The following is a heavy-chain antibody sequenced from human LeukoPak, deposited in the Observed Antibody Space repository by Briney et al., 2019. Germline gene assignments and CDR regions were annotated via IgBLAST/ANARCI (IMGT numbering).Heavy chain of an antibody. V-gene: IGHV3-30*01. D-gene: IGHD2-15*01. CDR3: ARRGATLGFDAFDI. J-gene: IGHJ3*02. CDR2: ISYDGSNK. Sequence: GRSLRLSCAASGFTFSSYAMHWVRQAPGKGLEWAAVISYDGSNKYYADSVKGRFTISRDNSKNTLYLQMNSLRAEDTAVYYCARRGATLGFDAFDIWGQGTMVTVSS. CDR1: GFTFSSYA.